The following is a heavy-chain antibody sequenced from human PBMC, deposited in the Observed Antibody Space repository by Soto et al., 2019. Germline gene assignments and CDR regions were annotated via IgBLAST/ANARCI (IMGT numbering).Heavy chain of an antibody. CDR3: ARGSWGPEDY. J-gene: IGHJ4*02. CDR2: INHSGST. V-gene: IGHV4-34*01. CDR1: GGSFNGYY. Sequence: QVQLQQWGAGLLKPSETLSLTCAVYGGSFNGYYWSWIRQPPGKGLEWIGEINHSGSTNYNPSLKSRVTISVDTSKNQFSLKLSSVTAADTAVYYCARGSWGPEDYWGQGTLVTVSS. D-gene: IGHD3-16*01.